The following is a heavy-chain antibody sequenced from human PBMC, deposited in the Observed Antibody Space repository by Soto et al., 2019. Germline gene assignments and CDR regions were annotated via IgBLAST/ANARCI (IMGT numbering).Heavy chain of an antibody. CDR1: GLTFSRHT. CDR3: AIEVYYDFWSCLNSRTSYFDD. D-gene: IGHD3-3*01. CDR2: ISDDGSNT. V-gene: IGHV3-30-3*01. J-gene: IGHJ4*02. Sequence: QAQLVESGGGVVQPGSSLRLSCAASGLTFSRHTMHWVRQAPGKGLEWVEAISDDGSNTYYADSVKGRFTISRDNSKNSRYLQMNILNREDPAVHRRAIEVYYDFWSCLNSRTSYFDDWRLGTLVRVSS.